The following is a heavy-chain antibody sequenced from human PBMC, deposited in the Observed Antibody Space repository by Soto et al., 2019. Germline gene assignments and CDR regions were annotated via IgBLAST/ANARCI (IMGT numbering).Heavy chain of an antibody. CDR2: IYYSGST. V-gene: IGHV4-39*01. CDR1: GGSISSSSYY. Sequence: SETLSLTCTVSGGSISSSSYYWGWIRQPPGKGLEWIGSIYYSGSTYYNPSLKSRVTISVDTSKNQFSLKLSSVTAADTAVYYCARQTFIGGYCSGGSCYGGTNFDYWGQGTLVTVSS. CDR3: ARQTFIGGYCSGGSCYGGTNFDY. D-gene: IGHD2-15*01. J-gene: IGHJ4*02.